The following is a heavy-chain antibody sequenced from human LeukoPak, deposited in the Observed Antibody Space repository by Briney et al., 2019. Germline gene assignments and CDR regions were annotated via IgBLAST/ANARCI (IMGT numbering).Heavy chain of an antibody. CDR2: ISSSGGTI. Sequence: HPGGSLRLSCAASGFTFSTYEMDWVRHGPGKGLVWVSFISSSGGTIYYADSVKGRFTISRDNAKNSLYMQLNSLRAEDTAVYYCARDHISGGHCDSWGQGILVTVSS. CDR1: GFTFSTYE. V-gene: IGHV3-48*03. J-gene: IGHJ4*02. D-gene: IGHD6-19*01. CDR3: ARDHISGGHCDS.